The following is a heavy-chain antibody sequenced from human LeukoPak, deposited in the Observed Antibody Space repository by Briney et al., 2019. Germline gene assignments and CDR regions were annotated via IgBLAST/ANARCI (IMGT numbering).Heavy chain of an antibody. D-gene: IGHD2-2*01. J-gene: IGHJ4*02. V-gene: IGHV5-51*01. CDR3: ARTPSSRVTKLDY. Sequence: GESLKISFKGSGYSFTSYWIGWVRQMPGKGLEWMGIIYPGDSDTRYSPSFQGQVTISADKSISTAYLQWSSLKASDTAMYYCARTPSSRVTKLDYWGQGTLVTVSS. CDR1: GYSFTSYW. CDR2: IYPGDSDT.